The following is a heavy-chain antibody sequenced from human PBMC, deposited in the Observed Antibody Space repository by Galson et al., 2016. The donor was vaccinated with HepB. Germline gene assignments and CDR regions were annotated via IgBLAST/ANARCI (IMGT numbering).Heavy chain of an antibody. CDR2: ISRSSTYI. J-gene: IGHJ4*02. Sequence: SLRLSCAASGFTFSSFHMYWVRQAPGRGLEWVSSISRSSTYIEYAASVKGRFTNSRDNAKNSLYLQMNRLRAEDTAVYFCARDMAGYSYGFGFDYWGQGTLVTVSS. CDR3: ARDMAGYSYGFGFDY. D-gene: IGHD5-18*01. V-gene: IGHV3-21*06. CDR1: GFTFSSFH.